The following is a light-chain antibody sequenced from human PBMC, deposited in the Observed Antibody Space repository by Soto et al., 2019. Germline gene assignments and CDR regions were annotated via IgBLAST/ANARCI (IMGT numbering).Light chain of an antibody. CDR3: SSYTSTTTPL. CDR2: EVS. CDR1: SSDVGGYQF. V-gene: IGLV2-14*01. J-gene: IGLJ1*01. Sequence: QSVLTQPASVSGSPGQSITVSCTGTSSDVGGYQFVSWYQQHPGKVPKLIIYEVSNRPSGVSDRFSGFKSGNTASLTISGLRPEDEADYYCSSYTSTTTPLFGTGTKATV.